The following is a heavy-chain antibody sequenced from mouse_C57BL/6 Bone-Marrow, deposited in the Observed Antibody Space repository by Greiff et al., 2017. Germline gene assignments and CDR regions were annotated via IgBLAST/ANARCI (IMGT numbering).Heavy chain of an antibody. CDR2: ISDGGSYT. J-gene: IGHJ3*01. V-gene: IGHV5-4*03. CDR1: GFTFSSYA. CDR3: ANDYSNYPWFAY. D-gene: IGHD2-5*01. Sequence: EVKLVESGGGLVKPGGSLKLSCAASGFTFSSYAMSWVRQTPEKRLEWVATISDGGSYTYYPDNVKGRFTISRDTAKNNLYLQMSHLKSEDTAMYYCANDYSNYPWFAYWGQGTLVTVSA.